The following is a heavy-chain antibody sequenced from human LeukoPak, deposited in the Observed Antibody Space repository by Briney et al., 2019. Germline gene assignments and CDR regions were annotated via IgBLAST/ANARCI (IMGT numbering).Heavy chain of an antibody. CDR2: IQSNGNPK. D-gene: IGHD2-8*02. V-gene: IGHV3-30*02. CDR1: GFSFSNNG. CDR3: AREASTEIIGGMDV. Sequence: GGSLRLSCAAPGFSFSNNGIHWVRQAPGKGLEWVAFIQSNGNPKYYADSVRGRFTISRDNSKKTCYLQMDSLRVEDTAVYYCAREASTEIIGGMDVRGQGTTVTVTS. J-gene: IGHJ6*02.